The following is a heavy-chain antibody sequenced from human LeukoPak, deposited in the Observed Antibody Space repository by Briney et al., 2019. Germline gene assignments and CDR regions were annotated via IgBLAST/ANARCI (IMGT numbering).Heavy chain of an antibody. J-gene: IGHJ6*03. CDR1: GGSISSSSYY. Sequence: PSETLSLTCTVSGGSISSSSYYWSWIQQPAGKGLEWIGRIYTSGSTNYNPSLKSRVTMSVDTSKNQFSLKLSSVTAADTAVYYCARAVPWYSYYYYMDVWGKGTTVTISS. CDR2: IYTSGST. CDR3: ARAVPWYSYYYYMDV. V-gene: IGHV4-61*02. D-gene: IGHD1-26*01.